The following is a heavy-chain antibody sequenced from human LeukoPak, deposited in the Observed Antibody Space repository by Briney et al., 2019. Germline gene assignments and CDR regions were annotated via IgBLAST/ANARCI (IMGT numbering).Heavy chain of an antibody. CDR1: GFTFYTYS. V-gene: IGHV3-23*01. J-gene: IGHJ3*02. CDR2: ISGSGGST. Sequence: GGSLRLSCAASGFTFYTYSMNWVRQAPGKGLEWVSAISGSGGSTYYADSVKGRFTISRDNSKNTLYLQMNSLRAEDTAVYYCAKDYHYYDSSGYYPDAFDIWGQGTMVTVSS. CDR3: AKDYHYYDSSGYYPDAFDI. D-gene: IGHD3-22*01.